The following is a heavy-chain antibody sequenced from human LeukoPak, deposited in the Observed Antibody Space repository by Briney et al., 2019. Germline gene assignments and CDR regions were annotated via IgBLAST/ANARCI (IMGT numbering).Heavy chain of an antibody. J-gene: IGHJ3*02. CDR3: ARDYHIGAWYQLPPDAFDI. CDR2: IYTSGST. Sequence: SETLSLTCTVSGGSISSGSYYWSWIRQPAGKGLEWIGRIYTSGSTNYNPSLKSRVTISVDTSKNQFSLKLSSVTAADTAVYYCARDYHIGAWYQLPPDAFDIWGQGTMVTVSS. CDR1: GGSISSGSYY. V-gene: IGHV4-61*02. D-gene: IGHD2-2*01.